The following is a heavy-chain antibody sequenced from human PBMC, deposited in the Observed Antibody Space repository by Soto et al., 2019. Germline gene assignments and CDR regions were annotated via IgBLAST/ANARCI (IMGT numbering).Heavy chain of an antibody. Sequence: QVQLQHWGAGLLKPSETLSLTCAVYGGSFSGYYWSWIRQPPGKGLEWIGEINHSGSTNYNPSLKSRVTISVDTSKNQFSLKLSSVTAADTAVYYCARGSAHIVVVPAALQHNWFDPWGQGTLVTVSS. CDR1: GGSFSGYY. CDR3: ARGSAHIVVVPAALQHNWFDP. J-gene: IGHJ5*02. D-gene: IGHD2-2*01. V-gene: IGHV4-34*01. CDR2: INHSGST.